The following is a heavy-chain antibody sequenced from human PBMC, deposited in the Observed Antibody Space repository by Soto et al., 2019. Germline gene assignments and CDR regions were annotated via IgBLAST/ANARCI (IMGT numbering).Heavy chain of an antibody. CDR3: AKNTLTAMVNEYYYYGMDV. CDR1: GGTFSSYA. CDR2: IIPIFGTA. J-gene: IGHJ6*02. V-gene: IGHV1-69*13. Sequence: ASVKVCCKASGGTFSSYAISWVRQAPGQGLEWMGGIIPIFGTANYAQKFQGRVTITADESTSTAYMELSSLRSEDTAVYYCAKNTLTAMVNEYYYYGMDVWGQGTTVTVSS. D-gene: IGHD5-18*01.